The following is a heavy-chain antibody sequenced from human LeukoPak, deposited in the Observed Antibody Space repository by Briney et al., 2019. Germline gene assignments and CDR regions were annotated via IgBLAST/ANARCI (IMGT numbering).Heavy chain of an antibody. CDR1: GFTFSTYW. Sequence: HPGGSLRLSCAASGFTFSTYWMHWVRQAPGKGLVWVSRIKSDGSTNYADSVKGRFTISRDNANNTLSLQMNSLRPEDTGVYYCARAPSEIGGYCPEYFRHWGQGTLFTVSS. J-gene: IGHJ1*01. CDR2: IKSDGST. V-gene: IGHV3-74*01. D-gene: IGHD2-21*01. CDR3: ARAPSEIGGYCPEYFRH.